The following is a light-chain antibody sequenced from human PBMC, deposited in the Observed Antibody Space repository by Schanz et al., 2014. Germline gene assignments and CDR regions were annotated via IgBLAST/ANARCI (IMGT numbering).Light chain of an antibody. CDR1: QSVSSRY. CDR3: KNYGIAPAP. J-gene: IGKJ5*01. Sequence: IVLTQSPGTLSLSPGERATLSCRASQSVSSRYLAWYQQKPGQAPRLLIHSTSIRATGIPDRFSGIGSGKVFPLPISSRDPYDFAVYYCKNYGIAPAPSAQGPRREIE. V-gene: IGKV3-20*01. CDR2: STS.